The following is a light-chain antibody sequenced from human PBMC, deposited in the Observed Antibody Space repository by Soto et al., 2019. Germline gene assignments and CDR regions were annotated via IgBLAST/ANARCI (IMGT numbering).Light chain of an antibody. CDR1: SSNIGSNT. CDR3: TAWDDRLDGPV. V-gene: IGLV1-44*01. Sequence: QSVLTQPPSASGTPGQRVTISCSSSSSNIGSNTVNWYQHFPGTAPKLLIYSTNRRPSGVPDRCSGSKSDTSASRTISGLQSEDEADYYCTAWDDRLDGPVFGGGTRLTVL. CDR2: STN. J-gene: IGLJ2*01.